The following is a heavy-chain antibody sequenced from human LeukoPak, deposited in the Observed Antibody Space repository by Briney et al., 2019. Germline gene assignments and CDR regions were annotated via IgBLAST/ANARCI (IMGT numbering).Heavy chain of an antibody. V-gene: IGHV4-39*07. D-gene: IGHD3-10*01. CDR1: GGSISSSSYY. Sequence: SETLSLTCTVSGGSISSSSYYWGWIRQPPGKGLEWIGSIYYSGSTYYNPSLKSRVTISVDTSKNQFSLKLSSVTAADPAVYYCARNRGLTMVRGVVDYWGQGTLVTVSS. CDR3: ARNRGLTMVRGVVDY. CDR2: IYYSGST. J-gene: IGHJ4*02.